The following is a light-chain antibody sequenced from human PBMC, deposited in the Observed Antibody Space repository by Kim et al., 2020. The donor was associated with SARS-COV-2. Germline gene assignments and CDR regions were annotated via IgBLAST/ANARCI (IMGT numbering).Light chain of an antibody. CDR2: AAS. V-gene: IGKV1-39*01. J-gene: IGKJ2*01. Sequence: DIQMTQSPSSLSASVGDRVTITCRASQSITTHLNWYQHKPGKAPKLLISAASSIQSGVPSRFSGSGSGTDFTLTISSLQPEDFAIYYCQQSYTAPYTFGQGTKLEI. CDR1: QSITTH. CDR3: QQSYTAPYT.